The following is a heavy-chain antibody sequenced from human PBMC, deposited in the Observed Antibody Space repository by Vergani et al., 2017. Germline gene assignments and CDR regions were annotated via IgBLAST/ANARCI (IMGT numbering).Heavy chain of an antibody. V-gene: IGHV4-4*07. Sequence: QVQLQESGPGLVKPSETLSLTCSVSDGSISGYYWNWIGQPAGTGLEWIGRVYASGSTNYNPSLATRVTISGDTSKNQISLELNSVTAADTAVYYCVSVADFYGFCGRLLDLWGQGILVTVSS. J-gene: IGHJ5*02. CDR3: VSVADFYGFCGRLLDL. D-gene: IGHD3/OR15-3a*01. CDR2: VYASGST. CDR1: DGSISGYY.